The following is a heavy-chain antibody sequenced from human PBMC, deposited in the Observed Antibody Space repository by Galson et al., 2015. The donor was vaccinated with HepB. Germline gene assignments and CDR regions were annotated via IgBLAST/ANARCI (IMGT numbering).Heavy chain of an antibody. CDR3: ARRAGLALDY. V-gene: IGHV3-64*02. Sequence: SLRLSCAVSGFTVRNYAMHWVRQAPGKGLESVSSISSNGGSTNYIESVKGRFTISRDTSKNTLHLQMDSLRPEDMAVYYCARRAGLALDYWGQGTLVTVSS. J-gene: IGHJ4*02. CDR2: ISSNGGST. CDR1: GFTVRNYA. D-gene: IGHD3-10*01.